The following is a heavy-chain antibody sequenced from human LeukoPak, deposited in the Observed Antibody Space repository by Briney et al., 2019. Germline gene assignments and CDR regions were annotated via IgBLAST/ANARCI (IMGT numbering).Heavy chain of an antibody. CDR2: ISYNGVST. J-gene: IGHJ6*03. CDR1: GFTFSSYA. CDR3: ARGSGWFNHYYMDV. V-gene: IGHV3-64*01. D-gene: IGHD6-19*01. Sequence: GGSLRLSCTASGFTFSSYAMYWVRQAPGKGLGYVSAISYNGVSTYHANSVKGRFTISRDNSKNTLYLQMGSLRTEDMAVYYCARGSGWFNHYYMDVWGKGTTVTISS.